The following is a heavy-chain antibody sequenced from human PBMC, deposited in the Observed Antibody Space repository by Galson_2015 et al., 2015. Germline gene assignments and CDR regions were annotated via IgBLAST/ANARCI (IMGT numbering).Heavy chain of an antibody. CDR2: IYYSGST. Sequence: SETLSLTCTVSGGSVSSGSYYWSWIRQPPGKGLEWIGYIYYSGSTNYNPSLKSRVTISVDTSKNQFSLKLSSVTAADTAEYYCARALRGKSYNWNYHSYYYYMDVWGKGTTVTVSS. CDR1: GGSVSSGSYY. CDR3: ARALRGKSYNWNYHSYYYYMDV. V-gene: IGHV4-61*01. J-gene: IGHJ6*03. D-gene: IGHD1-7*01.